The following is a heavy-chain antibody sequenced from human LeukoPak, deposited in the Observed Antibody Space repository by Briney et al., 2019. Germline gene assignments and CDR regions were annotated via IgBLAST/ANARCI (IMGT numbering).Heavy chain of an antibody. V-gene: IGHV3-23*01. CDR3: AKDQVQWLVGWFDP. CDR1: GFTFSSYA. Sequence: GASLRLSCAASGFTFSSYAMSWVRQAPGKGLEGVSAISGSGGSTYYADSVKGRFTISRDNSKNTLYLQMNSLRAEDTAVYYCAKDQVQWLVGWFDPWGQGTLVTVSS. J-gene: IGHJ5*02. D-gene: IGHD6-19*01. CDR2: ISGSGGST.